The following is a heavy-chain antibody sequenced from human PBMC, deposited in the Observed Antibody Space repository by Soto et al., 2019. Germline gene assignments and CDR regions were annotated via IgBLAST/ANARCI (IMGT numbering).Heavy chain of an antibody. CDR2: IDPSDSQT. CDR3: ARQIYDSDTGPNFQYYFDS. CDR1: GYSFTSYW. J-gene: IGHJ4*02. V-gene: IGHV5-10-1*01. D-gene: IGHD3-22*01. Sequence: PGESLKISCKGSGYSFTSYWITWVRQKPGKGLEWMGRIDPSDSQTYYSPSFRGHVTISVTKSITTVFLQWSSLRASDTAMYYCARQIYDSDTGPNFQYYFDSWGQGTPVTVPQ.